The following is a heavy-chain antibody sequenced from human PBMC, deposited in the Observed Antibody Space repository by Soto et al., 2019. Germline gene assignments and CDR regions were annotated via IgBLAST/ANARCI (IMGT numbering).Heavy chain of an antibody. CDR2: ISNDGSNR. V-gene: IGHV3-30*18. J-gene: IGHJ4*02. CDR3: AKDRGWAPFDE. CDR1: GFTFSSFG. D-gene: IGHD1-26*01. Sequence: QVQLVESGGGVVQPGRSLRLSCAASGFTFSSFGMHWVRQAPGKGLEWVAVISNDGSNRYHADSVKGRFTISRDNSKNTLYLQMNSLRSEDTAVYHCAKDRGWAPFDEWGQGTLVTVSS.